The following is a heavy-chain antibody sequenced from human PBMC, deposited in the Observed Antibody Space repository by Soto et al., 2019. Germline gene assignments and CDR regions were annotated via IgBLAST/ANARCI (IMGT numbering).Heavy chain of an antibody. J-gene: IGHJ4*02. Sequence: QVQLVQSGAEVKKPGSSVKVSCKASGGTFSSYAISWVRQAPGQGLEWMGGIIPIFGTANYAQKFQGRVTITAAESTSTAYMELSSLRSEDTAVYYCAPSTRPGIAVAGTHFDYWGQGPLVTVSS. CDR3: APSTRPGIAVAGTHFDY. CDR2: IIPIFGTA. CDR1: GGTFSSYA. D-gene: IGHD6-19*01. V-gene: IGHV1-69*01.